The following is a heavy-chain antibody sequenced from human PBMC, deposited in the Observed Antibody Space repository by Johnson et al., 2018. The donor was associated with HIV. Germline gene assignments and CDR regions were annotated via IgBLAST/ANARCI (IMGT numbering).Heavy chain of an antibody. V-gene: IGHV3-7*01. D-gene: IGHD5-18*01. J-gene: IGHJ3*01. CDR3: ARDGRDLVTRGGFDV. Sequence: VQLVESGGGLVQPGGSLRVSCAASGFTLSSYWMSWVRQAPGKGLEWVANIKQDGSEKYYVDSVKGRFTISRDNAKNSLYLQMNSLRPEDTAVYYCARDGRDLVTRGGFDVWGPGTVVTVSS. CDR2: IKQDGSEK. CDR1: GFTLSSYW.